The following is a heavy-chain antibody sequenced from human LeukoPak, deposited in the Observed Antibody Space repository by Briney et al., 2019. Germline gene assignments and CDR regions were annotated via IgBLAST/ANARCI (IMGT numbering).Heavy chain of an antibody. V-gene: IGHV3-30*02. D-gene: IGHD4-17*01. CDR1: GFTFSSYG. CDR2: IRYDGSNK. CDR3: AKVRAMDYGYDY. J-gene: IGHJ4*02. Sequence: GGSLRLSCAASGFTFSSYGMHWVRQTPGKGLEWVAFIRYDGSNKYYADSVKGRFTISRDNSKNTLYLQMNTLRAEDTAVYYCAKVRAMDYGYDYWGQGTLVTVSS.